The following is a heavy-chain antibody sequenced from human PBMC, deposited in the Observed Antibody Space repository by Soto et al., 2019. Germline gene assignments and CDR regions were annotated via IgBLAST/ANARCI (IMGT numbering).Heavy chain of an antibody. Sequence: QVQVQESGPGLVKPSETLSLTCSVSGGSMSKFYWSWIRQTAGKGLEWMGRVYATGTSDYNPSLRSRIAMSVDISKKTFSLRLRSVTAADTGVYDCVRDGSKTLRDCFDPWGQVILVTVSS. V-gene: IGHV4-4*07. D-gene: IGHD4-17*01. CDR2: VYATGTS. CDR3: VRDGSKTLRDCFDP. CDR1: GGSMSKFY. J-gene: IGHJ5*02.